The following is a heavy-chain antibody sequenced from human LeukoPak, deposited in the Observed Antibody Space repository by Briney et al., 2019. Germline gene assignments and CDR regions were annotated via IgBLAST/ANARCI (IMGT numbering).Heavy chain of an antibody. CDR1: GFTFDDYA. CDR3: AKDIDEGATPYYYYYMDV. Sequence: GGSLRLSCAASGFTFDDYAMHWVRQAPGKGLEGVSGISWNSGSIGYADSVKGRFTISRDNAKNSLYLQMNSLRAEDTALYYCAKDIDEGATPYYYYYMDVWGKGTTVTVSS. J-gene: IGHJ6*03. V-gene: IGHV3-9*01. CDR2: ISWNSGSI. D-gene: IGHD1-26*01.